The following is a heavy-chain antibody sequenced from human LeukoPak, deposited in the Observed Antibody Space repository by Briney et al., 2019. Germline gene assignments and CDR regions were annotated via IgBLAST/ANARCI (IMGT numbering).Heavy chain of an antibody. CDR1: GGSISSYY. CDR3: ARAVGYYDSSGHLDY. D-gene: IGHD3-22*01. J-gene: IGHJ4*02. Sequence: NPSGTLSLTCTVSGGSISSYYWSWIRQPPGKGLEWIGYIYYSGSTNYNPSLKSRVTISVDTSKNQFSLKLSSVTAADTAVYYCARAVGYYDSSGHLDYWGQGTLVTVSS. CDR2: IYYSGST. V-gene: IGHV4-59*01.